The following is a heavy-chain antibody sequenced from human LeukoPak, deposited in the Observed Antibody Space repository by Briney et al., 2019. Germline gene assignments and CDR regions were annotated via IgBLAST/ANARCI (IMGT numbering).Heavy chain of an antibody. Sequence: PGGSLRLSCAASGFTFSSYGMHWVRQAPGKGLEWVAVISYDGSNKYYADSVKGRFTISRDNSKNTLYLQMNSLRAEDTAVYYCAKDKTWELLTSPFDYWGQGTLVTVSS. CDR3: AKDKTWELLTSPFDY. CDR2: ISYDGSNK. CDR1: GFTFSSYG. V-gene: IGHV3-30*18. D-gene: IGHD1-26*01. J-gene: IGHJ4*02.